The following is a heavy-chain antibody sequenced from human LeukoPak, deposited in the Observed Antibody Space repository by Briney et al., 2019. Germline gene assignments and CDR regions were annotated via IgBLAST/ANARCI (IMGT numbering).Heavy chain of an antibody. CDR2: INTKSGRT. CDR3: ARADFIDAGPYLIGP. J-gene: IGHJ5*02. CDR1: GYSFTDYY. D-gene: IGHD3-3*01. V-gene: IGHV1-2*02. Sequence: ASVRVSCKTSGYSFTDYYIHWVRQAPGQGLEWMGWINTKSGRTSSARKFQGRVTMTRDPSITTVYMDMAWLTSDDTAIYFCARADFIDAGPYLIGPWGQGTLVNVSS.